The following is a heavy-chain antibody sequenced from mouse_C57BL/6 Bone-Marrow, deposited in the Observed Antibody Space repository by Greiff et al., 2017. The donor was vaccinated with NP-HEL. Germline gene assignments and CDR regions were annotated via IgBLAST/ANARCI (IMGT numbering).Heavy chain of an antibody. D-gene: IGHD2-2*01. V-gene: IGHV1-54*01. J-gene: IGHJ1*03. CDR3: ARGTMVTTWYFDV. CDR1: GYAFTNYL. Sequence: QVQLQQSGAELVRPGTSVKVSCKASGYAFTNYLIEWVKQRPGQGLEWIGVINPGSGGTNYNEKFKGKATLTADKSSSTAYMQLSSLTSEDSAVYLCARGTMVTTWYFDVWGTGTTVTVSS. CDR2: INPGSGGT.